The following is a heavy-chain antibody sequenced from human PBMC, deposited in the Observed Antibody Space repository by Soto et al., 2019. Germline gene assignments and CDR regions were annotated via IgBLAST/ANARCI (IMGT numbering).Heavy chain of an antibody. D-gene: IGHD3-9*01. Sequence: EVQLVESGGDLIQPGGSLRLSCAASGFTVSSYYMTWVRQAPGKGLEWVALIYKDGRTHYADSVKGRFTISRDNSKNTLYLQMNSLTAEDTAVYYCARERDTTGYILAYWGQGTLVTVSS. CDR3: ARERDTTGYILAY. CDR1: GFTVSSYY. V-gene: IGHV3-53*01. CDR2: IYKDGRT. J-gene: IGHJ4*02.